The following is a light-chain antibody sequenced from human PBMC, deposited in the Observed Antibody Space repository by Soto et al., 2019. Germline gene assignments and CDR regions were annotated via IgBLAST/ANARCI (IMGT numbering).Light chain of an antibody. Sequence: EILLTLFPGTLSLFSGQKATVSGGGSQNFSASYLAWYQQKPRQASRLLIYGATNRISGIPDRFSYSVSGTDFALTISRLEPVDFAVDSCQLYGVSSPPITFGQGTRLEIK. CDR1: QNFSASY. CDR3: QLYGVSSPPIT. V-gene: IGKV3-20*01. CDR2: GAT. J-gene: IGKJ5*01.